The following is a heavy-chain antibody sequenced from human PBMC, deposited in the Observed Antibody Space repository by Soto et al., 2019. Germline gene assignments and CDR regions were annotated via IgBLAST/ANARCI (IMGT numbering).Heavy chain of an antibody. D-gene: IGHD5-12*01. Sequence: GGSLRLSCAASGFTFSSYGMHWVRQAPGKGLEWVAVISYDGSNKYYADSVKGRFTISRDNSKNTLYLQMNSLRAEDTAVYYCAKPRGYRRNSFVYWGQGTLVTVSS. CDR3: AKPRGYRRNSFVY. CDR1: GFTFSSYG. J-gene: IGHJ4*02. V-gene: IGHV3-30*18. CDR2: ISYDGSNK.